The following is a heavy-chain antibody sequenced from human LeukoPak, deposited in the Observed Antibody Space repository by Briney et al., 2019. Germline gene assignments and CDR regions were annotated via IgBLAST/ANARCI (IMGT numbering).Heavy chain of an antibody. CDR1: GFTVSSNY. CDR3: ASSIVGATTRIY. CDR2: IYSGGST. Sequence: HTGGSLRLSCAASGFTVSSNYMSWVRQAPGKGLEWVSVIYSGGSTYYADSVKGRFTISRDNSKNTLYLQMSSLRAEDTAVYYCASSIVGATTRIYWGQGTLVTVSS. D-gene: IGHD1-26*01. J-gene: IGHJ4*02. V-gene: IGHV3-53*01.